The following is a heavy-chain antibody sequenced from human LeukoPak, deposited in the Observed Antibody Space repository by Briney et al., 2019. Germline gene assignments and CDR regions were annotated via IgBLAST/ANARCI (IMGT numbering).Heavy chain of an antibody. J-gene: IGHJ3*02. CDR3: ARDELWFGESHDAFDI. V-gene: IGHV4-4*07. CDR1: GGSISSYY. Sequence: SETLSLTCTDSGGSISSYYWSWIRQPAGKGLEWIGRIYTSGSTNYNPSLKSRVTMSVDTSKNQFSLKLSSVTAADTAVYYCARDELWFGESHDAFDIWGQGTMVTVSS. D-gene: IGHD3-10*01. CDR2: IYTSGST.